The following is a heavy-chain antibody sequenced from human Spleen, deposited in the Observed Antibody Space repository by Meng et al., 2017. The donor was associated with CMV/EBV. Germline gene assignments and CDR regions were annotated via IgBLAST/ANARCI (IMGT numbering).Heavy chain of an antibody. J-gene: IGHJ4*02. CDR3: ARCGMLVVATSDH. Sequence: GSLRLSCTVSGDSISGSSYYWGWIRQPPGKGLEWIGNLCYSGDTYYNPSLKNRVTISLDTSKNQFSLKLSSVTAADTAVYYCARCGMLVVATSDHWGQGTLVTVSS. CDR1: GDSISGSSYY. V-gene: IGHV4-39*07. CDR2: LCYSGDT. D-gene: IGHD3-22*01.